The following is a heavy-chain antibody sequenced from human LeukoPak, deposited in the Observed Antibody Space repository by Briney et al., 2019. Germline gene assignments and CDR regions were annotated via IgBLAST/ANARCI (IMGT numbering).Heavy chain of an antibody. CDR1: GGSFSGYY. V-gene: IGHV4-34*01. CDR3: ARDVPRPYGMDV. Sequence: SETLSLTCAVYGGSFSGYYWSWIRQPPGKGLEWIGEINHSGSTNYNPSLKSRVTISVDTSKNQFSLKLSSVTAADTAVYYCARDVPRPYGMDVWGQGTTVTVSS. J-gene: IGHJ6*02. CDR2: INHSGST. D-gene: IGHD2-2*01.